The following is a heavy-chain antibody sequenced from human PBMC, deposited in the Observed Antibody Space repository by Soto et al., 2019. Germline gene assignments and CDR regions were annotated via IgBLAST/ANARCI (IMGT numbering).Heavy chain of an antibody. CDR1: GFAFSHYA. CDR2: ISGSGGST. Sequence: PVGSLRLSCAASGFAFSHYAMSWVRQAPGKGLEWVSAISGSGGSTYYAESVKGRFTISRDNSKDTLDLQMKSLRVEDTAIYYCAKDPALIWFGQDGYFDSWGQGTLVTVSS. CDR3: AKDPALIWFGQDGYFDS. D-gene: IGHD3-10*01. V-gene: IGHV3-23*01. J-gene: IGHJ4*02.